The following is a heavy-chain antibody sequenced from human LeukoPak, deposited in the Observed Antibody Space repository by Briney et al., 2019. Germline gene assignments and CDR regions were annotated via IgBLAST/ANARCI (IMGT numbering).Heavy chain of an antibody. J-gene: IGHJ4*02. D-gene: IGHD3-16*02. Sequence: SETLSLTCTVSGGSISSGSYHWSWIRQPAGKGLEWIGRIYTSGSTNYNPSLKSRVTISVDTSKTQFSLKLSSVTAADTAVYYCARLPYDYVWGSYRRGCYFDYWGQGTLVTVSS. CDR3: ARLPYDYVWGSYRRGCYFDY. CDR1: GGSISSGSYH. V-gene: IGHV4-61*02. CDR2: IYTSGST.